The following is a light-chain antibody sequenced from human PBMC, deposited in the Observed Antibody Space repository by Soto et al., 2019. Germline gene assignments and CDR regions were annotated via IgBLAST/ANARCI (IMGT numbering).Light chain of an antibody. CDR1: SGHSNYA. V-gene: IGLV4-69*01. CDR2: LNSDGSH. J-gene: IGLJ2*01. Sequence: QLVLTQSPSASASLGASVKLTCTRSSGHSNYAIAWHQQQSEKGPRYLMKLNSDGSHSKGDGIPDRFSGSSAGAVRYPTISGLASEDAADFPGQPWGSGIVVFGGGTKLTVL. CDR3: QPWGSGIVV.